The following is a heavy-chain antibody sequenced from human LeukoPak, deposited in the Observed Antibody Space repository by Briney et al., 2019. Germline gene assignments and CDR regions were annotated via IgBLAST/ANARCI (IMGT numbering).Heavy chain of an antibody. V-gene: IGHV4-34*01. Sequence: KPSETLSLTCAVYGVSFNGYYWSWIRQPPGKGLEWLGEINHRGSTNYNPSLKSRVTISVDTSKNQFSLKLSSVTAADTAVYYCARRKPTYYDFWSGYPFDYWGQGTLVTVSS. CDR1: GVSFNGYY. J-gene: IGHJ4*02. D-gene: IGHD3-3*01. CDR3: ARRKPTYYDFWSGYPFDY. CDR2: INHRGST.